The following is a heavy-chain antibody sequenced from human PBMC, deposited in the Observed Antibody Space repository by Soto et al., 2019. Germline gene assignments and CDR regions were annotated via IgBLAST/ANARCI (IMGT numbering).Heavy chain of an antibody. CDR3: VAGSPFEY. J-gene: IGHJ4*02. CDR2: VKRKSDGETT. D-gene: IGHD2-21*01. CDR1: GFIFGDAW. V-gene: IGHV3-15*02. Sequence: DVQLEESGGAWVRPGGSLRLSCAGSGFIFGDAWLSWVRQAPGKGLEWVGRVKRKSDGETTDYAAPVTGRFTITREYSKPTVYLQIISLKVEDTGIYYCVAGSPFEYLGQGALVTVSS.